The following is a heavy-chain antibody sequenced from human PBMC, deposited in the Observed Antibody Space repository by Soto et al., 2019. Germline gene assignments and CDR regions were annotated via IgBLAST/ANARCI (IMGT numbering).Heavy chain of an antibody. J-gene: IGHJ4*02. CDR3: ARESEDLTSNFDY. Sequence: GGSLRLSCAASGLTYTRYSMNWVRQAPGKGLEWVSSISSTTNYIYYGDSMKGRFTISRDNAKNSLYLEMNSLRAEDTAVYYCARESEDLTSNFDYWGQGTLVTVSS. CDR1: GLTYTRYS. CDR2: ISSTTNYI. V-gene: IGHV3-21*06.